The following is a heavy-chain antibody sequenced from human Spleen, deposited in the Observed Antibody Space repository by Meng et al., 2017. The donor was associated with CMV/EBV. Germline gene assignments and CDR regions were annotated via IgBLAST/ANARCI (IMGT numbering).Heavy chain of an antibody. J-gene: IGHJ4*02. D-gene: IGHD2/OR15-2a*01. CDR2: INPNSGGA. CDR1: GYTCTGYY. CDR3: AREIDRGIVRSNDY. V-gene: IGHV1-2*06. Sequence: KASGYTCTGYYMDWVRQAPGQGLEWMGRINPNSGGANYAQKFQGRVTMTWDTSISAAYMELSRLRSDDTAVYYCAREIDRGIVRSNDYWGQGTLVTVSS.